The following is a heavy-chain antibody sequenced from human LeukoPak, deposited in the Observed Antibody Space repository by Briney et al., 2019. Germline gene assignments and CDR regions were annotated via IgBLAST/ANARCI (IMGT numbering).Heavy chain of an antibody. D-gene: IGHD1-26*01. CDR2: IYYSGST. CDR1: GGSISSYY. J-gene: IGHJ4*02. Sequence: SETLSLTCTVSGGSISSYYWNWIRQPPGKGLEWIGYIYYSGSTNYNPSLKSRVTISVDTSKNQFSLRLSSVTAADTAVYYCAKGDTTWELPHDDWGQGTLVTVSS. CDR3: AKGDTTWELPHDD. V-gene: IGHV4-59*01.